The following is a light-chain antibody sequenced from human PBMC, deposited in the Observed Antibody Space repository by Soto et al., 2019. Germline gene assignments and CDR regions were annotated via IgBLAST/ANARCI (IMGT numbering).Light chain of an antibody. V-gene: IGKV3-20*01. Sequence: EIVLTQSPGTLSLSPGERATLSCRASQSVSSSYLAWYQQKPGQAPRPLIYGASSCATGIPDRFSGSGSGTDFNLTISRLEPEDFAVYYCQQYGSSPLTCGQGTQVDFK. J-gene: IGKJ1*01. CDR1: QSVSSSY. CDR3: QQYGSSPLT. CDR2: GAS.